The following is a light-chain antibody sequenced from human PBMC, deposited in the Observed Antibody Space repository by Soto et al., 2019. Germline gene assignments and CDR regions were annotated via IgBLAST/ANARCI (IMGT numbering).Light chain of an antibody. Sequence: QSVLTQPPSASGTPGQRVTMSCSGSGSNIGPNYVYWFQQFPGTAPQLLIYNNDQRPSGVPDRFSGSTNGTSASLDISGLRYEEEADYYCAAWDDSRSGLVFGGGTKLTVL. V-gene: IGLV1-47*02. CDR2: NND. CDR1: GSNIGPNY. CDR3: AAWDDSRSGLV. J-gene: IGLJ3*02.